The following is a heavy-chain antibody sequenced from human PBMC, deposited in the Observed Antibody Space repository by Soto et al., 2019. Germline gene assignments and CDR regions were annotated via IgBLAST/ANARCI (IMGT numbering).Heavy chain of an antibody. CDR1: GFTFSSYG. J-gene: IGHJ5*02. Sequence: PGGALRRSCAASGFTFSSYGMHWVRQAPGKGLEWVAVISYDGSNKYYADSVKGRFTISRDNSKNTLYLQMNSLRAEDTAVYYCATTGRPSIAAYRWFDPWGQGTLVTVSS. CDR2: ISYDGSNK. D-gene: IGHD6-6*01. V-gene: IGHV3-30*03. CDR3: ATTGRPSIAAYRWFDP.